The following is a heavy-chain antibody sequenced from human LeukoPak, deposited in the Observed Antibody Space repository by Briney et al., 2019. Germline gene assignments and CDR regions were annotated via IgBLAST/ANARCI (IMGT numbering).Heavy chain of an antibody. CDR3: ATQLGLSGLDY. V-gene: IGHV1-46*03. J-gene: IGHJ4*02. CDR1: GYSFDSFY. CDR2: ISPSGGST. Sequence: ASVKLCCKASGYSFDSFYMHCVRQAPGQWLEWMGVISPSGGSTSYAQKLQGRVTMTRDTSTSTVYMELSSLRSEDTAVDYCATQLGLSGLDYWGQGTLVTVSS. D-gene: IGHD2/OR15-2a*01.